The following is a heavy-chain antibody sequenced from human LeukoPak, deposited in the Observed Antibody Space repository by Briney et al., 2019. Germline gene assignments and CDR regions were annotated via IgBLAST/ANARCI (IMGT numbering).Heavy chain of an antibody. Sequence: PGRSLRLSCVASGFTFSRHGMHWVRQAPGGGLEWVAVIGDTGRARYYADSVTGRFTTSRDNSQNTLYLERNSLRYADTALYYCAREAAWGNWYFDLWGRGTLVTVSS. CDR3: AREAAWGNWYFDL. CDR1: GFTFSRHG. D-gene: IGHD3-16*01. CDR2: IGDTGRAR. J-gene: IGHJ2*01. V-gene: IGHV3-30*03.